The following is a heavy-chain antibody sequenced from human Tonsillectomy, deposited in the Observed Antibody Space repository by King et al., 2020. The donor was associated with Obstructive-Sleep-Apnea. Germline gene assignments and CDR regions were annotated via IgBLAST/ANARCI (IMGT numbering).Heavy chain of an antibody. D-gene: IGHD3-3*02. Sequence: TLKESGPTLVKPTQTLTLTCTFSGFSLSTDGVGVAWIRQPPGKALEWLALIYWDDDKRYRPSLKNRLTITKDTSKNQVLLTMTNMDPADTATYYCAHRGKLAYYFDYWGQGALITVSS. CDR1: GFSLSTDGVG. J-gene: IGHJ4*02. CDR2: IYWDDDK. CDR3: AHRGKLAYYFDY. V-gene: IGHV2-5*02.